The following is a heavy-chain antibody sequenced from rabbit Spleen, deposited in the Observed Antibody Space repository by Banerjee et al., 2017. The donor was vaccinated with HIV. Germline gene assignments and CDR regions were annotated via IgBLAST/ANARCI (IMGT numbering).Heavy chain of an antibody. V-gene: IGHV1S40*01. CDR3: ARDTSSSFSSYGMDL. J-gene: IGHJ6*01. CDR2: IDAGSSGFT. D-gene: IGHD1-1*01. CDR1: GVSFSISSY. Sequence: QSLEESGGGLVKPGASLTLTCTASGVSFSISSYMCWVRQAPGKGLEWMACIDAGSSGFTYFATWAKGRFTISKISSTTVTLQMTRLTAADTATYFCARDTSSSFSSYGMDLWGQGTLVTVS.